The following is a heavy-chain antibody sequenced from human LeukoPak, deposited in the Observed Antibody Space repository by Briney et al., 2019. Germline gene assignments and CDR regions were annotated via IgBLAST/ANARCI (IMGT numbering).Heavy chain of an antibody. D-gene: IGHD5-12*01. CDR3: ASPVSGYDFDY. V-gene: IGHV4-59*08. CDR2: IYHSGST. CDR1: GGSISSYY. J-gene: IGHJ4*02. Sequence: SETLSLTCTVSGGSISSYYWSWIRQPPGKGLEWIGSIYHSGSTYYNPSLKSRVTISVDTSKNQFSLKLSSVTAADTAVYYCASPVSGYDFDYWGQGTLVTVSS.